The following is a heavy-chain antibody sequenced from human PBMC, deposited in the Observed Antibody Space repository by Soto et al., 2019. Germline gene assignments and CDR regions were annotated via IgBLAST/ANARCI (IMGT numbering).Heavy chain of an antibody. CDR3: ARALGYWFDP. V-gene: IGHV3-48*02. J-gene: IGHJ5*02. CDR2: ICSSSSTI. Sequence: GGSLRLSCAASGFTFSSYSMNWVRQAPGKGLEWVSYICSSSSTIYYADSVKGRFTISRDNAKNSLYLQINSLRDEDTAVYYCARALGYWFDPWGQGTLVTVSS. CDR1: GFTFSSYS.